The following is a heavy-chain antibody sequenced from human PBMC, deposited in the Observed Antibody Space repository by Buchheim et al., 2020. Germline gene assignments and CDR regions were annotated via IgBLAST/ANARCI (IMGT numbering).Heavy chain of an antibody. CDR2: ISSSSNTI. CDR3: ARDGRRQLGNYYYYGMDV. Sequence: EVQLVESGGGLVQPGGSLRLSCAASGFTFSSYSMNWVRQAPGKGLEWVSYISSSSNTIYYADSVKGRFTISRDNAKNSLYLQMNSLRAEDTAVYYCARDGRRQLGNYYYYGMDVWGQGTT. D-gene: IGHD6-6*01. CDR1: GFTFSSYS. V-gene: IGHV3-48*01. J-gene: IGHJ6*02.